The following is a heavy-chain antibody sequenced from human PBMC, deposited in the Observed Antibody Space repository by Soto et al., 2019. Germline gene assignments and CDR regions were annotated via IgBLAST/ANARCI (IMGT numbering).Heavy chain of an antibody. CDR2: ISAYNGNT. CDR1: GYTFTSYG. J-gene: IGHJ5*02. V-gene: IGHV1-18*01. CDR3: ARTANDYSNYIFGNWFDP. D-gene: IGHD4-4*01. Sequence: GASVKVSCKASGYTFTSYGISWVRQAPGQGLEWMGWISAYNGNTNYAQKFQGRVTMTRDTSTSTVYMELSSLRSEDTAVYYCARTANDYSNYIFGNWFDPWGQGTLVTVSS.